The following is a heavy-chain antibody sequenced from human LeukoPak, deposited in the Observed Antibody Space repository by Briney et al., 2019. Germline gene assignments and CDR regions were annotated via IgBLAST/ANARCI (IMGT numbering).Heavy chain of an antibody. CDR1: GGSFSGYY. Sequence: SETLSLTCAVYGGSFSGYYWSWIRQPPGKGLEWIGEINHSGSTNYNPSLKSRVTISVDTSKNQFSLKLSSVTAADTAVYYCARTGIAAAGTHFDYWGQGTLVTVSS. CDR3: ARTGIAAAGTHFDY. J-gene: IGHJ4*02. CDR2: INHSGST. V-gene: IGHV4-34*01. D-gene: IGHD6-13*01.